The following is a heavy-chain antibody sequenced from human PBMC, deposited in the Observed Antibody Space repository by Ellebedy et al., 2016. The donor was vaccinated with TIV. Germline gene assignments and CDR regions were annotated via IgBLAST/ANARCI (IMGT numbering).Heavy chain of an antibody. CDR1: GYTFTGYY. Sequence: AASVKVSCKASGYTFTGYYMHWARQAPGQGLEWMGWISAYNGNTNYAQKLQGRVTMTTDTSTSTAYMELRSLRSDDTAVYYCARFSYDWNYDDYWGQGTLVTVSS. D-gene: IGHD1-20*01. J-gene: IGHJ4*02. CDR3: ARFSYDWNYDDY. V-gene: IGHV1-18*04. CDR2: ISAYNGNT.